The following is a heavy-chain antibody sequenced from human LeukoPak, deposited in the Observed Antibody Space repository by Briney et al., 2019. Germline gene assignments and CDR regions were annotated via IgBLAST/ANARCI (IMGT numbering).Heavy chain of an antibody. CDR3: ARGPYSEPTYYYGSGRAIRRFWFDP. CDR2: INHSGST. D-gene: IGHD3-10*01. Sequence: SETLSLTCAVYGGSFSGYYWSWIRQPPGKGLEWIGEINHSGSTNYNPSLKSRVTISVDTSKNQFSLKLSSVTAADTAVYYCARGPYSEPTYYYGSGRAIRRFWFDPWGQGTLVTVSS. V-gene: IGHV4-34*01. CDR1: GGSFSGYY. J-gene: IGHJ5*02.